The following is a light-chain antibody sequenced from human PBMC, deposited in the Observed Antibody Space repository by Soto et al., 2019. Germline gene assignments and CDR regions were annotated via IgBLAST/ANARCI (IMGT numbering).Light chain of an antibody. CDR2: EVN. V-gene: IGLV2-8*01. CDR1: SSDIGGYNS. Sequence: QSVLTQPPSASGSPGQSVTISCTGTSSDIGGYNSVSWYQQHPGKAPRLMIYEVNKRPSGVPDRFSGSKSGYTASLTVSGLQTEGEAFYYCSSSAGIYHYLVFGGGTKLTVL. J-gene: IGLJ3*02. CDR3: SSSAGIYHYLV.